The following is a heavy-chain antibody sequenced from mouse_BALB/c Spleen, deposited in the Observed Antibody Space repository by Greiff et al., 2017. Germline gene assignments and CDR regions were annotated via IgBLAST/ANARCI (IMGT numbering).Heavy chain of an antibody. Sequence: QVQLKQPGAELVKPGTSVKLSCKASGYNFTSYWINWVKLRPGQGLEWIGDIYPGSGSTNYNEKFKSKATLTVDTSSSTAYMQLSSLASEDSALYYCAREGNYYAMDYWGQGTSVTVSS. J-gene: IGHJ4*01. CDR3: AREGNYYAMDY. V-gene: IGHV1-55*01. CDR2: IYPGSGST. CDR1: GYNFTSYW.